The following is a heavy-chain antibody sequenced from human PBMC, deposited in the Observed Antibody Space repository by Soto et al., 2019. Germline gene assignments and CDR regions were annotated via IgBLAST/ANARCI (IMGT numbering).Heavy chain of an antibody. Sequence: GGSLRLSCAASGFTFSSYAMSWVRQAPGKGLEWVSAISGSGGSKNYADSVKGRFTISRDNSKNTQYLQMNSLRAGDTAVYYCAKGPEGLRKYYYMDVWGKGTTVTVSS. CDR3: AKGPEGLRKYYYMDV. V-gene: IGHV3-23*01. CDR1: GFTFSSYA. D-gene: IGHD4-17*01. J-gene: IGHJ6*03. CDR2: ISGSGGSK.